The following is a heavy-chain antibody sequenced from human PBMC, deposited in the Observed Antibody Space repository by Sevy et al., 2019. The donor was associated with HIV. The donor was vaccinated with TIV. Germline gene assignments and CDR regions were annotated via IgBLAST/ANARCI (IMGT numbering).Heavy chain of an antibody. CDR3: ARDGVSSGWYRGYYFDN. CDR1: GFTFSRFS. Sequence: GSLRPSFAASGFTFSRFSIHLVRQAPGKGLDWVTFISYYGTGNYYADSVKGRFTISRDNCKNTLDLQMNSLRPEDTAIYYCARDGVSSGWYRGYYFDNWGQGTLVTVSS. V-gene: IGHV3-30*04. D-gene: IGHD6-19*01. J-gene: IGHJ4*02. CDR2: ISYYGTGN.